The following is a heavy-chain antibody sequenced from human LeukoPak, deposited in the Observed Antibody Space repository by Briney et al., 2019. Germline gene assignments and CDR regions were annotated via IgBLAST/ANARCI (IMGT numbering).Heavy chain of an antibody. Sequence: SQTLSLTCAISGDSVSSNGAAWNWIRQSPSRGLEWLGRTYYRSKWYNDYAVSVTGRITINPDTSKNQFSLQLNSVTPEDTAVYYCVRDGEGGLDYFDHWGQGTLVTVSS. CDR3: VRDGEGGLDYFDH. V-gene: IGHV6-1*01. CDR2: TYYRSKWYN. CDR1: GDSVSSNGAA. D-gene: IGHD3-16*01. J-gene: IGHJ4*02.